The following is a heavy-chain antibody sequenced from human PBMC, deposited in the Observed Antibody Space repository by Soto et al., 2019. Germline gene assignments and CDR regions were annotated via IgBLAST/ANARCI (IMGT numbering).Heavy chain of an antibody. CDR2: IYYSGST. J-gene: IGHJ4*02. CDR1: GGSIRSYY. Sequence: QVHLRESGPGLVKPSETLSLTCTVSGGSIRSYYWSWIRQPPGKGLEWIGYIYYSGSTNYNPSLKNRVTISVDTSKNQFSRKLSSVTAADTAVYYCARRWGPTFDYWGQGTLVTVSS. CDR3: ARRWGPTFDY. V-gene: IGHV4-59*01. D-gene: IGHD1-26*01.